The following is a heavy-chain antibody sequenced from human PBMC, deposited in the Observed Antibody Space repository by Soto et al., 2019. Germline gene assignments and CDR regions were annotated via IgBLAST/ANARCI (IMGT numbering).Heavy chain of an antibody. CDR3: ARDAKQLAHYYYYGMDV. J-gene: IGHJ6*02. D-gene: IGHD6-6*01. CDR1: GYTFTGYY. Sequence: ASLKVSCNASGYTFTGYYMHWVRQAPGQGLEWMGWISPNSGGTNYAQKFQGRVTMTRDTSISTAYMELSRLRSDDTAVYYCARDAKQLAHYYYYGMDVWGQGTTVTVSS. V-gene: IGHV1-2*02. CDR2: ISPNSGGT.